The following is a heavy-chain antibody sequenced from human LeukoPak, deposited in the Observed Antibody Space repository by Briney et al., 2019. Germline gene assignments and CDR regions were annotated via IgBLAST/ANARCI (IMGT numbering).Heavy chain of an antibody. CDR1: GFTFSSYS. Sequence: GGSLRLSCAASGFTFSSYSMSWVRQAPGKGLEWVSSISRSGTNIYYADSVKGRFTISRDNAKNSLYLQVNSLRAEDTAVYYCTRGSYYDFWSGYYSRRVSYMDVWGKGTTVTVSS. J-gene: IGHJ6*03. V-gene: IGHV3-21*01. D-gene: IGHD3-3*01. CDR3: TRGSYYDFWSGYYSRRVSYMDV. CDR2: ISRSGTNI.